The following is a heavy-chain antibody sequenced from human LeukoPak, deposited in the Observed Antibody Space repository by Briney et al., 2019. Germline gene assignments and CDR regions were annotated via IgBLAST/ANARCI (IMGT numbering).Heavy chain of an antibody. V-gene: IGHV3-30-3*01. Sequence: GGSLRLSCAASGFTFSSYAMHWVRQAPGKGLKWVAVISYDGSNKYYADSVKGRFTISRDNSKNTLYLQMNSLRAEDTAVYYCAGDHCSGGSCYFDYWGQGTLVTVSS. CDR1: GFTFSSYA. CDR3: AGDHCSGGSCYFDY. J-gene: IGHJ4*02. D-gene: IGHD2-15*01. CDR2: ISYDGSNK.